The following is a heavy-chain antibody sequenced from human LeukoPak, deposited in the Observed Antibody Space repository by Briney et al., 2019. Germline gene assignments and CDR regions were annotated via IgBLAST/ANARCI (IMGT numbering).Heavy chain of an antibody. V-gene: IGHV4-39*07. CDR2: IYYSGST. Sequence: SEILSLTCTVSGDSISSSSSYWGWIRQPPGEGLEWIGSIYYSGSTYYNTSLKSRVTISVDTSKNQFSLKLSSVTAADTAVYYCARDGGGGYFDYWGQGTLVTVSS. CDR3: ARDGGGGYFDY. CDR1: GDSISSSSSY. D-gene: IGHD3-16*01. J-gene: IGHJ4*02.